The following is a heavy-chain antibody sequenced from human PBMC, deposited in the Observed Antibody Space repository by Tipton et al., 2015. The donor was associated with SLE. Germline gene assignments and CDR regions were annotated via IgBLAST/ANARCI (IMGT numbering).Heavy chain of an antibody. V-gene: IGHV4-59*11. CDR1: GGSITSHY. Sequence: TLSLTCTVSGGSITSHYWTWIRQPPGKGLEWIGYIYYSGSPKYNPSLKSRVTISVDTSKNQFSLKVTSVTAADTTTYYCAREDVVGATTGAFDLWGQGTVVTVSS. D-gene: IGHD1-26*01. CDR2: IYYSGSP. J-gene: IGHJ3*01. CDR3: AREDVVGATTGAFDL.